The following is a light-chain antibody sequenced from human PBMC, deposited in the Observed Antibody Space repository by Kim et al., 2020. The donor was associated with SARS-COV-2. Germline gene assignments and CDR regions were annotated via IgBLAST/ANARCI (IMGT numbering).Light chain of an antibody. V-gene: IGKV4-1*01. J-gene: IGKJ4*01. CDR3: QQYYSTLLT. CDR2: WAS. CDR1: QSVLYSSNNKNY. Sequence: DTINCKSSQSVLYSSNNKNYLAWYQQKPGQPPKLLIYWASTRESGVPDRFSGSGSGTDFTLTISSLQAEDVAVYYCQQYYSTLLTFGGGTKVDIK.